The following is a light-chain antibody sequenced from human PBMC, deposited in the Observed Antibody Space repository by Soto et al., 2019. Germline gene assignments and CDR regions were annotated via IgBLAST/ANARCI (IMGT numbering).Light chain of an antibody. Sequence: EIQLTQSPAFLSASVGDRVTITCRASQGLSSYLAWYQQKPGMAPKLMIYSTSNLPSGVPARFSGSASGTEFTLTISSLQPEDFAIYYCQHLSRYPITFGPGTKVDI. CDR1: QGLSSY. J-gene: IGKJ3*01. CDR2: STS. CDR3: QHLSRYPIT. V-gene: IGKV1-9*01.